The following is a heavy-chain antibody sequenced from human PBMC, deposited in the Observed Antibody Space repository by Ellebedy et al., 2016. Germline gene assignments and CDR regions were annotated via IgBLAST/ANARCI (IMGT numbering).Heavy chain of an antibody. Sequence: SETLSLTXAVYGGSFSGYYWSWIRQPPGKGLEWIGEINHSGSTNYNPSLKSRVTISVDTSKNQFSLKLSSVTAADTAVYYCAREGYCSCGSCYNAFDIWGQGTMVTVSS. CDR2: INHSGST. J-gene: IGHJ3*02. CDR1: GGSFSGYY. D-gene: IGHD2-15*01. CDR3: AREGYCSCGSCYNAFDI. V-gene: IGHV4-34*01.